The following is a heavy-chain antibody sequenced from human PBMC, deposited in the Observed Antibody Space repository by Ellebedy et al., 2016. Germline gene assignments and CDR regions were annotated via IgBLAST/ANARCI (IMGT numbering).Heavy chain of an antibody. D-gene: IGHD3-10*02. CDR3: ARDSHYPGHVPDI. V-gene: IGHV3-7*01. CDR2: INQHGSHQ. CDR1: GFMLSYYW. J-gene: IGHJ3*02. Sequence: GGSLRLSXDASGFMLSYYWMGWVRQAPGKGLEWVAHINQHGSHQYYVDSVKGRFTISRDDAKNSLYLQMNSLRVEDAAVYYCARDSHYPGHVPDIWGQGTMVTVSS.